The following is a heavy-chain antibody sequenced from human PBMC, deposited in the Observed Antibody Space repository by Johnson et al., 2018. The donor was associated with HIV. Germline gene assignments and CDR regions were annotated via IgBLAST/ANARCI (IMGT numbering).Heavy chain of an antibody. CDR1: VLTFSSYA. D-gene: IGHD6-19*01. J-gene: IGHJ3*02. Sequence: QVQLVESGGGVVQPGRSLRLSCAASVLTFSSYAMYCVRQAPGKGLEWVAVISYDGSNKYYADSVKGRFTISRDNSKNTLYLQMNSLRAEDTAVYYCAKDQGQWLVDAFDIWGQGTMVTVSS. CDR2: ISYDGSNK. CDR3: AKDQGQWLVDAFDI. V-gene: IGHV3-30-3*01.